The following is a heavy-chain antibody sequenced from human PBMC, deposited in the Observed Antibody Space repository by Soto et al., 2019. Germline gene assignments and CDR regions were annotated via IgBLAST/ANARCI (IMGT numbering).Heavy chain of an antibody. Sequence: SETLSLTCTVSGGSISSSSYYWGWIRQPPGKGLEWIGSIYYSGSTYYNPSLKSRVTISVDTSKNQFSLKLSSVTAADTAVYYCARQRRITIFGVVTPDAFDIWGQGTMVTVSS. D-gene: IGHD3-3*01. CDR1: GGSISSSSYY. V-gene: IGHV4-39*01. J-gene: IGHJ3*02. CDR3: ARQRRITIFGVVTPDAFDI. CDR2: IYYSGST.